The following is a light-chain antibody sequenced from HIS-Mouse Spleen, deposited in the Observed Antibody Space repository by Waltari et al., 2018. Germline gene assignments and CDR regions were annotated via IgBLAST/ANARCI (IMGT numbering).Light chain of an antibody. CDR3: QSYDSSLSGSWV. Sequence: QSVLTQPPSVSGAPGPRVTIACTGSSSNIGAGYDLHWYQQLPGTAPKLLIYGNSNRPAGVPDRFSGSKSGTSASLAITGLQAEDEADFYCQSYDSSLSGSWVFGGGTKLTVL. V-gene: IGLV1-40*01. J-gene: IGLJ3*02. CDR2: GNS. CDR1: SSNIGAGYD.